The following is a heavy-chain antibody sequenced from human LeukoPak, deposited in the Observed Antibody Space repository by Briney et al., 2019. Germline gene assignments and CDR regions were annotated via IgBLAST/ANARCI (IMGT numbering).Heavy chain of an antibody. D-gene: IGHD6-19*01. CDR1: GFTFSNYA. Sequence: PGGSLSLSCAASGFTFSNYAMSWVRQAPGKGLEWVSAISGSGGNTYYADSVKGRFTISRDNSKNTVYLQMNSLRAEDTAVYFCAKDGSLWGYSSRYYVYWGQGALVTVSS. V-gene: IGHV3-23*01. CDR3: AKDGSLWGYSSRYYVY. CDR2: ISGSGGNT. J-gene: IGHJ4*02.